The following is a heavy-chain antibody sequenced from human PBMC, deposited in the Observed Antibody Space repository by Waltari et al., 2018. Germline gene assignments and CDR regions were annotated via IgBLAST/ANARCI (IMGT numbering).Heavy chain of an antibody. V-gene: IGHV3-23*04. CDR1: GFTLSCCG. D-gene: IGHD6-19*01. CDR3: AKEIPYSNGWLHIAS. CDR2: ITPGGAP. J-gene: IGHJ4*02. Sequence: EVQLVESGGGLVQPGGSLRLPCAASGFTLSCCGMSWVRQAPGKGLEWVSGITPGGAPYYADFVRGRFTISRDNSNNMLFLQMNSLRVDDPAIYYCAKEIPYSNGWLHIASWGQGTLVSVPS.